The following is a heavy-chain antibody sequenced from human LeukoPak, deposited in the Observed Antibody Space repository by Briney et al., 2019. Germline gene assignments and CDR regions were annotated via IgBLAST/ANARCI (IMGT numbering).Heavy chain of an antibody. J-gene: IGHJ6*03. D-gene: IGHD1-1*01. V-gene: IGHV3-23*01. CDR2: ISGSGSGT. CDR3: AKMNGYMDV. Sequence: GGSLRLSCTASGFTFSSSAITWVRQAPGKGLEWVSGISGSGSGTYYADFVKGRFTISRDNSKNTMYLEMNSLRAEDAAVYYCAKMNGYMDVWGKGTTVTVSS. CDR1: GFTFSSSA.